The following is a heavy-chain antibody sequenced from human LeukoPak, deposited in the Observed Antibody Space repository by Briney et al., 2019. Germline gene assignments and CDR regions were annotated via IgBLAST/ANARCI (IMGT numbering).Heavy chain of an antibody. CDR2: ISWNSGSI. D-gene: IGHD3-9*01. CDR3: AKEGRYYDILKGVGYFDY. CDR1: GFTFDDYA. Sequence: GGSLRLSCAASGFTFDDYAMHWVRQAPGKGLEWVSGISWNSGSIGYADSVKGRFTISRDNAKNSLYLQMNSLRAEDTALYYCAKEGRYYDILKGVGYFDYWGQGTLVTVAS. V-gene: IGHV3-9*01. J-gene: IGHJ4*02.